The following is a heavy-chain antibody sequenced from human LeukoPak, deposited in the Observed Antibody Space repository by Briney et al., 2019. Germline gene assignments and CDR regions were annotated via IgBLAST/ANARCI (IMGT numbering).Heavy chain of an antibody. CDR1: GFTFSSYW. D-gene: IGHD3-3*01. CDR3: ASTLGLGYDFWSGYGQPQAIDY. CDR2: IKQDGSEK. V-gene: IGHV3-7*01. J-gene: IGHJ4*02. Sequence: GGSLRLSCAASGFTFSSYWMSWVRQAPGKGLEWVANIKQDGSEKYYVDSVKGRFTISRDNSKNSLYLQMNSLRAEDTAVYYCASTLGLGYDFWSGYGQPQAIDYWGQGTLVTVSS.